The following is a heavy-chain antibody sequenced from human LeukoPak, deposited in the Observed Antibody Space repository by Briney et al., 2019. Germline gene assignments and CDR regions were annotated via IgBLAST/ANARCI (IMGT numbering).Heavy chain of an antibody. CDR1: GYTFTGYY. J-gene: IGHJ6*03. CDR3: ARALGVVTTYYYYMDV. V-gene: IGHV1-2*02. Sequence: GASVKVSCKASGYTFTGYYMHWVRQAPGQGLEWMGWINPNSGGTNYAQKFQGRVTMTRDTSISTAYMELSRLRSDDTAVYYCARALGVVTTYYYYMDVWGKGTTVTVSS. D-gene: IGHD3-3*01. CDR2: INPNSGGT.